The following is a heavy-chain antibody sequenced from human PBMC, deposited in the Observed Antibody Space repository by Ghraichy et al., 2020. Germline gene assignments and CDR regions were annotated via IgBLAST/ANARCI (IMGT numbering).Heavy chain of an antibody. V-gene: IGHV3-49*03. CDR3: TRDRPLDY. CDR2: IRNKPDGGAT. CDR1: GFTFGDYA. Sequence: GGSLRLSCSASGFTFGDYAMAWFRQAPGKGLEWIGFIRNKPDGGATNYAASVRGRFTISRDDSKSIAYLQMNSLENEDTAVYYCTRDRPLDYWGQGTLVTVSS. J-gene: IGHJ4*02.